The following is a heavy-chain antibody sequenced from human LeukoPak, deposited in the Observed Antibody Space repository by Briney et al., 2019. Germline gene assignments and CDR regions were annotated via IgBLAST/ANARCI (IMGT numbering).Heavy chain of an antibody. CDR2: TKNKDNSYTT. D-gene: IGHD3-22*01. Sequence: GSLPLSRAASGCTFSDHHIDWVRQPPGKGLAWVGRTKNKDNSYTTEYTPSVKGRLTISRDDSKKSLYLQINSLKTEETAVYYCAREIVVVINTLWTSAVDIWGEGRMGSVSS. V-gene: IGHV3-72*01. CDR3: AREIVVVINTLWTSAVDI. J-gene: IGHJ3*02. CDR1: GCTFSDHH.